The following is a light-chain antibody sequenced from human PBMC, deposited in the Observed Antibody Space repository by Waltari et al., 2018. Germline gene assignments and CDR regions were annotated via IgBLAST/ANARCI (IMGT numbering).Light chain of an antibody. Sequence: GSQRFSSSLAWYQQKPGKAPKLLIYSASSLQSGVPSRFSGSKSGTDFTLTISSLQPEDIGSYYCQQYYSDPLTFGGGTKVEIK. J-gene: IGKJ4*01. V-gene: IGKV1-13*02. CDR3: QQYYSDPLT. CDR1: QRFSSS. CDR2: SAS.